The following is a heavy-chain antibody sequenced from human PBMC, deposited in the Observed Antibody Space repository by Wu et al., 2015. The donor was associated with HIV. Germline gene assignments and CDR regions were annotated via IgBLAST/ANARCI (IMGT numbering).Heavy chain of an antibody. CDR2: IIPISGIT. D-gene: IGHD3-22*01. Sequence: QVHLVQSGTEVKKPGSSVKVSCKTSGGSFNNYAFGWVRQAPGQGLEWMGRIIPISGITKYAQRFQGRVAITADESTTTTYMELSGLRSEDTAMYYCGREFYYYDTSDNPYYFDYWGHGTLVTVSS. J-gene: IGHJ4*01. CDR1: GGSFNNYA. CDR3: GREFYYYDTSDNPYYFDY. V-gene: IGHV1-69*13.